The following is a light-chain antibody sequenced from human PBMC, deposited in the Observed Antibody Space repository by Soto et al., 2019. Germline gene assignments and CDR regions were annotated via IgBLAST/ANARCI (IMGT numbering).Light chain of an antibody. CDR1: QSVSSSY. Sequence: EIVLTQSPGTLSLSPGERATLSCRASQSVSSSYLAWYQQKPGQAPRLLIYGASSRAIDIPGGFSGSGSGTYVTRTIIRLEPDDFAVYYCQQYGIALTFGQGTKGEIK. CDR2: GAS. J-gene: IGKJ1*01. V-gene: IGKV3-20*01. CDR3: QQYGIALT.